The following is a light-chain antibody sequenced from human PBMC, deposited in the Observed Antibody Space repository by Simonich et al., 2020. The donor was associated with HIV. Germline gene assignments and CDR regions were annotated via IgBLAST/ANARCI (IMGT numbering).Light chain of an antibody. CDR1: QSISSW. V-gene: IGKV1-5*03. Sequence: DIQMTQSPSTLSASVGDRVTITCRASQSISSWLAWYQLKPWKDPKRLIYKESTLESGVPSSFSGSGSGTEFTLTISSLQPDDFATYYCQQYNSYEWTFGQGTKVEIK. CDR2: KES. J-gene: IGKJ1*01. CDR3: QQYNSYEWT.